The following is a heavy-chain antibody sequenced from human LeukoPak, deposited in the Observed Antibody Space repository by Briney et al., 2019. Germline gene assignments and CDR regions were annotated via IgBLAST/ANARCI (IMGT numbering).Heavy chain of an antibody. CDR1: GFTVSSNY. J-gene: IGHJ4*02. CDR3: ARENSIYDSSGYFN. CDR2: ISSSSSYI. D-gene: IGHD3-22*01. Sequence: GGSLRLSCAASGFTVSSNYMNWVRQAPGKGLEWVSSISSSSSYIYYADSVKGRFTISRDNAKNSLYLQMNSLRAEDTAVYYCARENSIYDSSGYFNWGQGTLVTVSS. V-gene: IGHV3-21*01.